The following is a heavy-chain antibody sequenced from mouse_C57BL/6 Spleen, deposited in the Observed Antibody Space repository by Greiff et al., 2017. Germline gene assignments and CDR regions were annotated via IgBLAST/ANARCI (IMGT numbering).Heavy chain of an antibody. Sequence: VQVVESGAELVKPGASVKISCKASGYAFSSYWMNWVKQRPGKGLEWIGQIYPGDGDTNYNGKFKGKATLTADKSASTAYMQLSSLTSEDSAVYFCARFTTVVANFDYWGQGTTLTVSS. D-gene: IGHD1-1*01. CDR2: IYPGDGDT. V-gene: IGHV1-80*01. CDR3: ARFTTVVANFDY. J-gene: IGHJ2*01. CDR1: GYAFSSYW.